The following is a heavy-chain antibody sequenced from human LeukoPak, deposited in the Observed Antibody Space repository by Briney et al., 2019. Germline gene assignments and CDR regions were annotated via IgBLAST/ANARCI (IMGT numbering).Heavy chain of an antibody. CDR1: GFTFSSYT. J-gene: IGHJ3*02. Sequence: KTGGSLRLSCAASGFTFSSYTMNWVRQAPGKGLEWVSPISSTSSSIYYADSVKGRFTISRDNAKNSLYLQMNSLRAEDTAVCYCARDASYFYDSSGYYKRYAFDIWGQGTMVSVSS. CDR3: ARDASYFYDSSGYYKRYAFDI. CDR2: ISSTSSSI. D-gene: IGHD3-22*01. V-gene: IGHV3-21*01.